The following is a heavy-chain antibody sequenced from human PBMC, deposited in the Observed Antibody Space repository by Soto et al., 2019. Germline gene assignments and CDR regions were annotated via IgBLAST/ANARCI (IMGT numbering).Heavy chain of an antibody. V-gene: IGHV1-2*02. CDR1: GYTFTGYY. CDR3: ARDYDFWSGHAAFDI. CDR2: INPNSGGT. Sequence: ASVKVSCKASGYTFTGYYMHWVRQAPGQGLEWMGWINPNSGGTNYAQKFQGRVTMTRDTSISTAYMELSRLRSDDTAVYYCARDYDFWSGHAAFDIWGQGTMVTVSS. J-gene: IGHJ3*02. D-gene: IGHD3-3*01.